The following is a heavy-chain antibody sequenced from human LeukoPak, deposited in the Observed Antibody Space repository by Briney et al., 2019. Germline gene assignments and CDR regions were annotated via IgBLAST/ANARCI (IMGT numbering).Heavy chain of an antibody. CDR2: IIPIFGTA. D-gene: IGHD6-6*01. J-gene: IGHJ6*02. CDR1: GGTFSSYA. V-gene: IGHV1-69*13. CDR3: ARPYSSSDYYYYGMDV. Sequence: SVTVSCTASGGTFSSYAISWVRQAPGQGLEWVGGIIPIFGTANYAQKFQGRVTITADESTSTAYMGLSSLRSEDTAVYYCARPYSSSDYYYYGMDVWGQGTTVTVSS.